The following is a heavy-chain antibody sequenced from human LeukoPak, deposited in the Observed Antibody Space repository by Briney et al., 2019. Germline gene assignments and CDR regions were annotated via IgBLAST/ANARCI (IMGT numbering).Heavy chain of an antibody. J-gene: IGHJ6*03. CDR3: ATSAYYYYMDV. CDR1: GGSINSHY. Sequence: SETLSLTCTVSGGSINSHYWSWIRQSPGEGLEWIGYIYYSGSTNYNPSLKSRVTTSVDTSKNQFSLNLSSVTAADTAVYYCATSAYYYYMDVWGKGTTVTVSS. V-gene: IGHV4-59*11. CDR2: IYYSGST.